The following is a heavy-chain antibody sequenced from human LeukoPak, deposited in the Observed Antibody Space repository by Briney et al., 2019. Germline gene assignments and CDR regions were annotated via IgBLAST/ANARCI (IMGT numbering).Heavy chain of an antibody. CDR3: ARGGYSSSWQAFDY. CDR1: GFTFSNHW. D-gene: IGHD6-13*01. J-gene: IGHJ4*02. CDR2: IKQDGTEK. Sequence: GGSLRLSCAASGFTFSNHWMIWVRQAPGKGLECVANIKQDGTEKYYLDSVKGRFTISRDNAKNSLYLQMNSLRAEDTAVYYCARGGYSSSWQAFDYWGQGTLVTVSS. V-gene: IGHV3-7*01.